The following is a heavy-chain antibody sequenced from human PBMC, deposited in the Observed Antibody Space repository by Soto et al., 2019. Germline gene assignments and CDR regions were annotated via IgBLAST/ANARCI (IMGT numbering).Heavy chain of an antibody. J-gene: IGHJ5*02. D-gene: IGHD5-12*01. CDR2: TYYRSKWYN. CDR3: VYSGYDYDWFDP. Sequence: PSQTLSLTCVISGDSVSSNSAAWNWIRQSPSRGLEWLGRTYYRSKWYNDYAVSVKSRITINPDTSKNQFSLQLNSVTPEDTAVYYCVYSGYDYDWFDPWGQGTLVTVSS. V-gene: IGHV6-1*01. CDR1: GDSVSSNSAA.